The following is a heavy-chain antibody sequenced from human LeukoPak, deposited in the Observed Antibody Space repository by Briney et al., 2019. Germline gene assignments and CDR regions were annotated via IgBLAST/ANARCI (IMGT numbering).Heavy chain of an antibody. CDR2: IYTSGST. V-gene: IGHV4-61*02. D-gene: IGHD3-9*01. CDR1: GGSISSGSYY. CDR3: AREGALVGYDILTGYYQNCYYMDV. Sequence: SATLSLTCTVAGGSISSGSYYWSWIRQPAGEGLEWNGSIYTSGSTNYNPSLKSRVTISVDTSKNQFTLKLSSVSAKDTAVYYCAREGALVGYDILTGYYQNCYYMDVWGKGTTVTVSS. J-gene: IGHJ6*03.